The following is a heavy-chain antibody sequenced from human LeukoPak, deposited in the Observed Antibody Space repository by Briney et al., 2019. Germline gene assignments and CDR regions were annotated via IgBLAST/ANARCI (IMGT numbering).Heavy chain of an antibody. D-gene: IGHD1-26*01. CDR3: ARSDGIVGEEAWFDP. J-gene: IGHJ5*02. CDR2: IFTTEVT. CDR1: GGSIGTFH. V-gene: IGHV4-4*09. Sequence: SETLSLTCSVSGGSIGTFHWHWIRQPPGKGLEWIGYIFTTEVTNYSPSLKSRVTISVGTSKNQFSLRLSSVTAADTAVYYCARSDGIVGEEAWFDPWGQGTLVTVSS.